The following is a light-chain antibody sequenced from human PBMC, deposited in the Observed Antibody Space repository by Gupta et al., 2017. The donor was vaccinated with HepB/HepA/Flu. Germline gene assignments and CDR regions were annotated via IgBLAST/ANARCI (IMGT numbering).Light chain of an antibody. V-gene: IGKV3-11*01. J-gene: IGKJ4*01. CDR1: QSVSSY. CDR2: DAS. CDR3: QQRSNWPGT. Sequence: EIVLTQSQDTLSLSPGERATLSCRASQSVSSYLAWYQQKPGQAPRLPIYDASNRATGIPARFSGSGSGTDFTLTISSLEPEDFAVYYCQQRSNWPGTFGGGTKVEIK.